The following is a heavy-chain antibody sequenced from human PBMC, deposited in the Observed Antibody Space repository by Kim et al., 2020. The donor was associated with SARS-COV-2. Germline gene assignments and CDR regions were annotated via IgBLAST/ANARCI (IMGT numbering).Heavy chain of an antibody. D-gene: IGHD6-19*01. J-gene: IGHJ4*01. CDR1: GFSFSSHA. V-gene: IGHV3-30*04. CDR2: ISHDGSHA. Sequence: GGSLRLSCAASGFSFSSHAMHWVRQAPGKGLECVAWISHDGSHAVYPDSVKGRFIISRDSMKTMLYLQMNSLRPDDTAVYYCLAEIGSRSFDHWGHGTLV. CDR3: LAEIGSRSFDH.